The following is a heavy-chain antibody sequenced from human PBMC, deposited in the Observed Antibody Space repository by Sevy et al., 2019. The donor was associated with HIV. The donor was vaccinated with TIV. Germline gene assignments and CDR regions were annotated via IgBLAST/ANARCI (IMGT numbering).Heavy chain of an antibody. CDR1: RYTLSEVS. D-gene: IGHD3-16*02. CDR3: VIGDTPRLTGSGTRLKDQSLNYFEF. J-gene: IGHJ4*02. CDR2: FVPEDGEI. Sequence: ASVKVSCKVPRYTLSEVSMHWVRQAPGKGLEWMGGFVPEDGEIVYAQKFQGRVTVAEDTLTDTAYLEVTKLRSDDTATYFCVIGDTPRLTGSGTRLKDQSLNYFEFWGQGTLVTVSS. V-gene: IGHV1-24*01.